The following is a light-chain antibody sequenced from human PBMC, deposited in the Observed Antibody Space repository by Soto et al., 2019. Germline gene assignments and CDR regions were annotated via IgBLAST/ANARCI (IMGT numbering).Light chain of an antibody. V-gene: IGLV2-8*01. CDR1: SSDVGAYIF. CDR3: VSFAGGTYV. Sequence: QSVLAQPPSASGSPGHSVTLSCTGTSSDVGAYIFVSWYQQHPGKAPKLMVYDVNRRPPGVPDRFFGSKSGNTASLTVSGLQAEDEADYYCVSFAGGTYVFGTGTKVTVL. CDR2: DVN. J-gene: IGLJ1*01.